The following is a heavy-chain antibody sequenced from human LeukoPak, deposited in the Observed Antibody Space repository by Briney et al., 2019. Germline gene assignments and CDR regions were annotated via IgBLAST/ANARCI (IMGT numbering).Heavy chain of an antibody. V-gene: IGHV6-1*01. CDR2: TYYRSKWYS. CDR1: GGSVSSSSTA. D-gene: IGHD5-24*01. J-gene: IGHJ3*02. Sequence: SQTLSLTCAISGGSVSSSSTACNWIRQSPSRGLEWLGRTYYRSKWYSDYAVSVKSRITINPDTSKNQFSLQLNSVTPEDTAVYYCARGGQGDGYSADEAFDMWGQGTMVTVSS. CDR3: ARGGQGDGYSADEAFDM.